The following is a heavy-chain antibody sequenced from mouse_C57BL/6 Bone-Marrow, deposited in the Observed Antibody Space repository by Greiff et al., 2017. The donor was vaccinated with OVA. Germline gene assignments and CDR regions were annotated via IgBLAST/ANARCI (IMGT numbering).Heavy chain of an antibody. D-gene: IGHD2-1*01. CDR3: ARLDGNYLAWFAY. J-gene: IGHJ3*01. V-gene: IGHV1-78*01. CDR2: IYPRDGST. CDR1: GYTFTDHT. Sequence: QVQLQQSDAELVKPGASVKISCKVSGYTFTDHTIHWMKQRPEQGLEWIGYIYPRDGSTKYNEKFKGKATLTADKSSSTAYMQINRLTSEDSAVYFCARLDGNYLAWFAYWGQGTLVTVSA.